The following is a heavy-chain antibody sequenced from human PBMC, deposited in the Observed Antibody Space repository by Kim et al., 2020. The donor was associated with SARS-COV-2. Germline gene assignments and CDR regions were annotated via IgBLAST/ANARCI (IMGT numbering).Heavy chain of an antibody. CDR3: ARGNMYSSSSRSPFDI. CDR1: GGTFSSYA. V-gene: IGHV1-69*13. J-gene: IGHJ3*02. CDR2: IIPIFGTA. Sequence: SVKVSCKASGGTFSSYAISWVRQAPGQGLEWMGGIIPIFGTANYAQKFQGRVTITADESTSTAYMELSSLRSEDTAVYYCARGNMYSSSSRSPFDIWGQGTMVTVSS. D-gene: IGHD6-6*01.